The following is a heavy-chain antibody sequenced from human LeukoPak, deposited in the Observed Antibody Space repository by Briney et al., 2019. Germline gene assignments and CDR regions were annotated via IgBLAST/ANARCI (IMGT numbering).Heavy chain of an antibody. V-gene: IGHV4-34*01. CDR1: GGSFSGYY. D-gene: IGHD6-6*01. CDR3: ASGLAPRPGYCYMDV. Sequence: SETLSLTCAVYGGSFSGYYWGWIRQPPGKGLEWIGEINHSGSTNYNPSLKSRVTISVDTSKNQLSLKLSSVIAADTAVYYCASGLAPRPGYCYMDVWGKGTTVTVSS. J-gene: IGHJ6*03. CDR2: INHSGST.